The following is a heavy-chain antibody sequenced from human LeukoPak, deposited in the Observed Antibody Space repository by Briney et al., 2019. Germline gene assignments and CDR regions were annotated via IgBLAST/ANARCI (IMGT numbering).Heavy chain of an antibody. D-gene: IGHD6-13*01. Sequence: GASVKVSCKASGYTFTSYGISWVRQAPGQGPEWMGWITTYNGNTNYAQKFQGRVTMTTDTSTSTAYMELRSLRSDDTAVYYCARKATGGTHSWFDPWGQGTLVTVSS. CDR3: ARKATGGTHSWFDP. CDR2: ITTYNGNT. CDR1: GYTFTSYG. J-gene: IGHJ5*02. V-gene: IGHV1-18*01.